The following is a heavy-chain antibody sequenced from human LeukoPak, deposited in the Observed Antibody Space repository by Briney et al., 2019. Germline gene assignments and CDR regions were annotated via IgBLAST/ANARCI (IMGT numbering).Heavy chain of an antibody. CDR2: ISGRGGST. CDR3: ARDYARAVEY. J-gene: IGHJ4*02. Sequence: GGSLRLSCAASGFTFSSYAMNWVRQAPGKGLEWVSAISGRGGSTYYADSVKGRFTISRDNAKSTLYLQMNSLRAEDTAVYYCARDYARAVEYWGQGTLATVSS. D-gene: IGHD2-2*01. CDR1: GFTFSSYA. V-gene: IGHV3-23*01.